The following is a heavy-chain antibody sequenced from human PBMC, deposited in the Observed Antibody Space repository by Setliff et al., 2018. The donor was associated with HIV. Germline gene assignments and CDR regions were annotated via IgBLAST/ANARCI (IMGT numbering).Heavy chain of an antibody. D-gene: IGHD3-22*01. CDR3: ARGGDYDSSGYYVT. J-gene: IGHJ4*02. Sequence: GASVKVSCKASGGPFTSSSIGWVRPAPGQGLEWMGRIIPILGVPRYAQKFQGRVTITADKSTSTSYMHLSSLRAEDTAVYFCARGGDYDSSGYYVTWGQGSLVTVSS. CDR2: IIPILGVP. V-gene: IGHV1-69*02. CDR1: GGPFTSSS.